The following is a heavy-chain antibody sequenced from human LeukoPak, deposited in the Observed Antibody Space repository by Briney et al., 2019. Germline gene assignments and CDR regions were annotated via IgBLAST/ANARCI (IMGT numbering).Heavy chain of an antibody. CDR1: GFTLSSYW. CDR2: IKQDGSEK. J-gene: IGHJ4*02. Sequence: GGSLRLSCAASGFTLSSYWMSWVRQAPGKGLEWVANIKQDGSEKYYVDSVKGRFIISRDNAKNSLYLQMNSLRAEDTAVYYCARDEIYSSGWYADYWGQGTLVTVSS. V-gene: IGHV3-7*03. CDR3: ARDEIYSSGWYADY. D-gene: IGHD6-19*01.